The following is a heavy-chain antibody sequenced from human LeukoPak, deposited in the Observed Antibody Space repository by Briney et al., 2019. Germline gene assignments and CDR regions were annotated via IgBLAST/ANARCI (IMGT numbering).Heavy chain of an antibody. CDR3: ARDYYDSSGYSSLGYYYYYYMDV. D-gene: IGHD3-22*01. J-gene: IGHJ6*03. V-gene: IGHV3-23*01. CDR1: GFTFSSYA. Sequence: PGGSLRLSCAASGFTFSSYAMSWVRQAPGKGLEWVSAISGSGGSTYYADSVKGRFTISRDNSKNTLYLQMNSLRAEDTAVYYCARDYYDSSGYSSLGYYYYYYMDVWGKGTTVTVSS. CDR2: ISGSGGST.